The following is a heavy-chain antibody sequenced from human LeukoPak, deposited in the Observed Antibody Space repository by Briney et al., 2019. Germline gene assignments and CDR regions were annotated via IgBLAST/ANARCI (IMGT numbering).Heavy chain of an antibody. V-gene: IGHV3-23*01. CDR3: AKELNCGGDCYPLDY. D-gene: IGHD2-21*02. CDR1: GGSISSYY. CDR2: ISGSGGST. Sequence: ETLSLTCTVSGGSISSYYWSWVRQAPGKGLEWVSAISGSGGSTYYADSVRGRFTISRDNSKNTLYLQMNSLRAEDTAVYYCAKELNCGGDCYPLDYWGQGTLVTVSS. J-gene: IGHJ4*02.